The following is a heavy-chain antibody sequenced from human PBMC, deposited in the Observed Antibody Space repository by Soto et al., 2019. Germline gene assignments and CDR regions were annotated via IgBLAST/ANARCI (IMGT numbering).Heavy chain of an antibody. J-gene: IGHJ6*02. CDR2: INSNSGDT. CDR1: GYTFRLYY. CDR3: SRGMDV. Sequence: ASVKVSCKTSGYTFRLYYMHWVRQAPGQGLEWMGWINSNSGDTTYAQKFQGRVTMTRDTSTSTVCLEVTSVRSDDTAVYYCSRGMDVWGQGTTVTVSS. V-gene: IGHV1-2*02.